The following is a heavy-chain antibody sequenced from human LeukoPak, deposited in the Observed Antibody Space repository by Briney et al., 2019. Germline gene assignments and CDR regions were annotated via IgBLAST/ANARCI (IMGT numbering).Heavy chain of an antibody. CDR3: ARDRIQLWSTKPYYYYYMDV. D-gene: IGHD5-18*01. J-gene: IGHJ6*03. V-gene: IGHV4-61*02. Sequence: PSETLSLTCTVSGGSISSGSYYWSWIRQPAGKGLEWIGRFYTSGSTNYNPSLKSRVTISVDTSKNQFSLKLSSVTAADTAVYYCARDRIQLWSTKPYYYYYMDVWGKGTTVTVSS. CDR2: FYTSGST. CDR1: GGSISSGSYY.